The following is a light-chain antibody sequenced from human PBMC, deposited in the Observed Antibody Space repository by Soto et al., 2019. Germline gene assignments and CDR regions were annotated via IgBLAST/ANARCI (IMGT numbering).Light chain of an antibody. CDR3: ATWNDGVFV. CDR1: TSNIGGST. V-gene: IGLV1-44*01. CDR2: GNT. Sequence: QSALAQPPSASGTPGQRVTISCSGSTSNIGGSTVSWYQQFPGAAPKLLIYGNTQRPLGVPVRFSASKSDTSASLAISGPQSEDEADYYCATWNDGVFVFEIGTKVTVL. J-gene: IGLJ1*01.